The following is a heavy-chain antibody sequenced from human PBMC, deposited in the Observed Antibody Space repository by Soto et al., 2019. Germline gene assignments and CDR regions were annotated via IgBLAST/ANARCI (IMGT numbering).Heavy chain of an antibody. J-gene: IGHJ6*02. CDR3: ARSMVRGVWANRGGMDV. CDR2: INPSGGST. D-gene: IGHD3-10*01. V-gene: IGHV1-46*01. CDR1: GYTFTSYY. Sequence: QVQLVQSGAEVKKPGASVKVSCKASGYTFTSYYMHWVRQAPGQGLEWMGIINPSGGSTSYAQKFQGRVTMTRDTSTSTVYMELSSLRSEDTAVYYCARSMVRGVWANRGGMDVWGQGTTVTVSS.